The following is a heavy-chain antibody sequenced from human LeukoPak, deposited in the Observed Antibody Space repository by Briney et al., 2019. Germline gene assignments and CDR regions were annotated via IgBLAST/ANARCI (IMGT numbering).Heavy chain of an antibody. J-gene: IGHJ3*02. CDR2: ISYSGST. Sequence: SETPSLTCTVSGGSVSSGSYYWTWIRQPPGKGLEWIGYISYSGSTNFNPSLKSRVTISVDTSKNQFSLNLSSVTAADTAVYYCARRGTGGRSFDIWGRGTMVTVSS. CDR1: GGSVSSGSYY. V-gene: IGHV4-61*01. D-gene: IGHD2-8*02. CDR3: ARRGTGGRSFDI.